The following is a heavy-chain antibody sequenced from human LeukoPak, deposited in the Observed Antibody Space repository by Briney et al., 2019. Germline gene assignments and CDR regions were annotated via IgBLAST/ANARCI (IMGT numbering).Heavy chain of an antibody. V-gene: IGHV3-23*05. J-gene: IGHJ4*02. CDR2: IGSDNKP. Sequence: GGSLRLSCEASGFTFSAYAMTRVRQAPGKGLEWVSSIGSDNKPHYSESVKGRFAISRDNSKNTLYLQMNSLRVEDTAMYYCASGEWPQNYWGQGTLVTVSS. CDR1: GFTFSAYA. CDR3: ASGEWPQNY. D-gene: IGHD3-10*01.